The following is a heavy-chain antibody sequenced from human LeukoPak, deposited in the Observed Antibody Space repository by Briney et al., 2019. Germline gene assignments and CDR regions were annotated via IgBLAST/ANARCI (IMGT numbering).Heavy chain of an antibody. CDR1: GGSISSSSYY. CDR2: IYYSGST. Sequence: PSETLSLTCTVSGGSISSSSYYWGWIRQPPGKGLEWIGNIYYSGSTYYNPSLMSRVTISVDTSKNHFSLKLSSVTAADTAVYYCARQAVVVAAWLDCWGQGTLVTVSS. D-gene: IGHD2-15*01. J-gene: IGHJ4*02. V-gene: IGHV4-39*01. CDR3: ARQAVVVAAWLDC.